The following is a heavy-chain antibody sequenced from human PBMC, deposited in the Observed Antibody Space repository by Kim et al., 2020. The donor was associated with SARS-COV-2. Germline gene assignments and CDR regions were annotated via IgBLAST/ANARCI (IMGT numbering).Heavy chain of an antibody. J-gene: IGHJ4*02. Sequence: SETLSLTCTVSGGSISSSSYYWGWIRQPPGKGLEWIGSIYYSGSTYYNPSLKSRVTISVDTSKNQFSLKLSSVTAADTAVYYCARFTIFGVVIEGGNFDYWGQGTLVTVSS. CDR2: IYYSGST. V-gene: IGHV4-39*01. CDR3: ARFTIFGVVIEGGNFDY. CDR1: GGSISSSSYY. D-gene: IGHD3-3*01.